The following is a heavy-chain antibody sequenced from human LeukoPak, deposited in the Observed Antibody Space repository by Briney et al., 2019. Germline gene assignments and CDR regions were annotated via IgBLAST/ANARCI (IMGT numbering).Heavy chain of an antibody. D-gene: IGHD3-3*01. J-gene: IGHJ4*02. CDR2: IYYSGST. CDR3: ARQIGFLEWSEYYFDY. V-gene: IGHV4-39*01. CDR1: GGSISSGSYY. Sequence: SETLSLTCTVSGGSISSGSYYWGWIRQPPGKGLEWIGSIYYSGSTYYNPSLKSRVTISVDTSKNQFSLKLSSVTAADTAVYYCARQIGFLEWSEYYFDYWGQGTLVTVSS.